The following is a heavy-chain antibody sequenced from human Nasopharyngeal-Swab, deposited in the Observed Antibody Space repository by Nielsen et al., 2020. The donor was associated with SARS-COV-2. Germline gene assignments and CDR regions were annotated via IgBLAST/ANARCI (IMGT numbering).Heavy chain of an antibody. CDR3: ARQGFSGSYYFDY. CDR2: IYYSGST. CDR1: GGSISSYY. V-gene: IGHV4-59*08. Sequence: SETLSLTCTVSGGSISSYYWSWIRQPPGKGLEWIGYIYYSGSTNYNPSLKSRVTISVDTSKNQFSLKLSSVTAADTAVYYCARQGFSGSYYFDYWGQGTLVTVSS. J-gene: IGHJ4*02. D-gene: IGHD1-26*01.